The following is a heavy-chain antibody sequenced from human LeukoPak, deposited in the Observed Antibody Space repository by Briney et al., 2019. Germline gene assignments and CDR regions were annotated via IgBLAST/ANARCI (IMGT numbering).Heavy chain of an antibody. J-gene: IGHJ4*02. V-gene: IGHV3-21*01. Sequence: GGSLRLSCAASGFTFSSYSMNWVRQAPGKGLEWVSSISSSSSYIYYADSVKGRFTISRDNAKNSLYLQMNSLRAEDTAVYYCARDFEWSFDYWGQGTLLTVSS. D-gene: IGHD3-3*01. CDR3: ARDFEWSFDY. CDR2: ISSSSSYI. CDR1: GFTFSSYS.